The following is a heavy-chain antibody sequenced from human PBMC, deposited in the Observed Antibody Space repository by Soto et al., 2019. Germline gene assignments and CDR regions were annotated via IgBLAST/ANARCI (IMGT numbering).Heavy chain of an antibody. J-gene: IGHJ3*02. CDR2: INHSGST. V-gene: IGHV4-34*01. Sequence: PSETVSLTCAVHGGSFSGYYWSWIRQPPGKGLEWIGEINHSGSTNYNPSLKSRVTISVDTSKNQFSLKLSSVTAADTAVYYCARHDRSNRGGTMGAFDIWGQGTMVTVSS. CDR1: GGSFSGYY. CDR3: ARHDRSNRGGTMGAFDI. D-gene: IGHD5-12*01.